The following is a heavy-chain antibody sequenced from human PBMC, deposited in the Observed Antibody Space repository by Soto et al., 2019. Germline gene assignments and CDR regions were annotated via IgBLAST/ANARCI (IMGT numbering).Heavy chain of an antibody. Sequence: GGSLRLSCAASGVSFSSYSMNWVRQAPGKGLEWISYITSRSDIKYYADSVKGRFTVSRDNAKNSLYLHMHSLRGEDTAVYYCARPGGGDGLVYDYWGQGTLVTVSS. CDR3: ARPGGGDGLVYDY. CDR1: GVSFSSYS. V-gene: IGHV3-48*01. D-gene: IGHD2-21*02. CDR2: ITSRSDIK. J-gene: IGHJ4*02.